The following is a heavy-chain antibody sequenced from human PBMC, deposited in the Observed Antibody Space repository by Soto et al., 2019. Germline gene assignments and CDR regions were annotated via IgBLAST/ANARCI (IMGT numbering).Heavy chain of an antibody. CDR1: GYTFTSYA. CDR3: ARAAKEGYCSSTSCYAGYYFDY. J-gene: IGHJ4*02. Sequence: GASVKVSCKASGYTFTSYAMHWVRQAPGQRLEWMGWINAGNGNTKYSQKFQGRVTITRDTSASTVYMELSSLRSEDTAVYYCARAAKEGYCSSTSCYAGYYFDYWGQGTLVTVSS. CDR2: INAGNGNT. V-gene: IGHV1-3*01. D-gene: IGHD2-2*01.